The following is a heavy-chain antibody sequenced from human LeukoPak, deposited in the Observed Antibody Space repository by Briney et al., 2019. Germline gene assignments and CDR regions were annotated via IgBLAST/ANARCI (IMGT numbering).Heavy chain of an antibody. CDR3: ARDPYSSGWSYGMDV. J-gene: IGHJ6*02. Sequence: GGSLSLSCTASGFTFSDYWMSWVRQTPEKGLEWVANIKQDGSEKVYLDSVKGRFTISRDNAQTSLYLHMNSLRAEDTAVYYCARDPYSSGWSYGMDVWGQGTTVTVSS. CDR2: IKQDGSEK. CDR1: GFTFSDYW. D-gene: IGHD6-13*01. V-gene: IGHV3-7*05.